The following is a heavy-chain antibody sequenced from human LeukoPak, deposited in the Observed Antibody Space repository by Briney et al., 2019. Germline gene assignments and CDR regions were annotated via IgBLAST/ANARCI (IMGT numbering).Heavy chain of an antibody. Sequence: GGSLRLSCAASGFTVSSNYMSWVRQAPGKGLEWVSVLYSGGSTYYADSVKGRFTISRDNSKYTLYLQMNSLRAEDTAVYYCSRIATTDPYYFDYWGQGTLVTVSS. J-gene: IGHJ4*02. CDR3: SRIATTDPYYFDY. D-gene: IGHD4-17*01. CDR1: GFTVSSNY. V-gene: IGHV3-53*01. CDR2: LYSGGST.